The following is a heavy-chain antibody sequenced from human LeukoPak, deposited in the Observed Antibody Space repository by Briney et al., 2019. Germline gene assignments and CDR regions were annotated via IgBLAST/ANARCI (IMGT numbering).Heavy chain of an antibody. J-gene: IGHJ4*02. CDR3: ARSQYCSGGSCSGFDY. CDR2: ISSSSSYI. CDR1: GFTFSSYS. D-gene: IGHD2-15*01. Sequence: KPGGSLRLSCAASGFTFSSYSMNWVRQAPGKGLEWVSSISSSSSYIYYADSVKGRFTISRDNAKNSLYLQMNSLRAEDTAVYYCARSQYCSGGSCSGFDYWGQGTLVTVSS. V-gene: IGHV3-21*01.